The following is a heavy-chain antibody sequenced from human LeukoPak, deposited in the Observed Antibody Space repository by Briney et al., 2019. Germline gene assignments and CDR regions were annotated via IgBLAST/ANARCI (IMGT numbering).Heavy chain of an antibody. CDR2: IIPIFGTA. Sequence: SVKVSCKASGGTFSSYAISWVRQAPRQGLEWMGGIIPIFGTANYAQKFQGRVTITADESTSTAYMELSSLRSEDTAVYYCASADSSGYGDDDAFDIWGQGTMVTVSS. D-gene: IGHD3-22*01. V-gene: IGHV1-69*13. J-gene: IGHJ3*02. CDR1: GGTFSSYA. CDR3: ASADSSGYGDDDAFDI.